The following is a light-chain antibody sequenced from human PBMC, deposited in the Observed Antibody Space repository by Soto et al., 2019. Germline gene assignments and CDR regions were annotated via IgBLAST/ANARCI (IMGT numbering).Light chain of an antibody. CDR2: DVS. J-gene: IGLJ2*01. V-gene: IGLV2-14*01. CDR3: SSYTSSSTVV. Sequence: QSALTQPASVSGSPGQSITISCTGTSSDVGGYNYVSWNQQHPGKSPKLMIYDVSNRPSGVSNCFSGSKSGNTASLTISGLQAEDEGDYYCSSYTSSSTVVFGGGTKVTDL. CDR1: SSDVGGYNY.